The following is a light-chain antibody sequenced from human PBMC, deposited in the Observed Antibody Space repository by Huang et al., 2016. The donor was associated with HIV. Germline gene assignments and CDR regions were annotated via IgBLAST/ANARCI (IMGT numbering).Light chain of an antibody. J-gene: IGKJ1*01. CDR3: QQYNNWPPWT. V-gene: IGKV3-15*01. CDR2: GAS. CDR1: QSVGSS. Sequence: EIEMTQSPATLSVSPGERATLSCRASQSVGSSLAWYQQKPGQAPRPLIYGASTRATGNPARFNGRGAGREFTHTSNSLQSEEFAVYYCQQYNNWPPWTVGQGTKVEIK.